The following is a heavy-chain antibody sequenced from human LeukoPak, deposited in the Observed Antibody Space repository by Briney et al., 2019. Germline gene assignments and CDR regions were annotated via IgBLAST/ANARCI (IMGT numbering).Heavy chain of an antibody. D-gene: IGHD6-19*01. CDR3: ARDSSGWSHIDY. V-gene: IGHV3-21*01. CDR2: ISGGGGYT. J-gene: IGHJ4*02. CDR1: GFTFSSYA. Sequence: GGSLRLSCAASGFTFSSYAMSWVRQAPGKGLEWVSAISGGGGYTYYADSVKGRFTISRDNAKNSLYLQMNSLRAEDTAVYYCARDSSGWSHIDYWGQGTLVTVSS.